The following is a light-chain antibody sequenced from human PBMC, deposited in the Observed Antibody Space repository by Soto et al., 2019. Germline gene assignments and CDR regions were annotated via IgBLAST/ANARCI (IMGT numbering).Light chain of an antibody. CDR3: HQYASSPLT. CDR1: QSVGNNF. CDR2: HAT. Sequence: EIVLTQSPGTLSLSPGERAALSCRASQSVGNNFLGWYQQKPGQSPRLLIYHATNRATGIPDRFSGTASGTDFTLTINRLEPEDFAVYYCHQYASSPLTFGGGTKVEIK. J-gene: IGKJ4*01. V-gene: IGKV3-20*01.